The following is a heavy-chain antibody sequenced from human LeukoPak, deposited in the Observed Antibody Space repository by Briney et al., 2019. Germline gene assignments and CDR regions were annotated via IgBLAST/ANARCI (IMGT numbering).Heavy chain of an antibody. V-gene: IGHV1-69*05. CDR1: GGTFSSYA. D-gene: IGHD3-10*01. Sequence: GASVKVSCKASGGTFSSYAISWVRQAPGQGLEWMGGFIPIFGTVKYAQKFQGRVTITTDESTSTAYMELSSLRSEDTAVYYCATRGVRFGDFDYWGQGTLVTVSS. CDR2: FIPIFGTV. J-gene: IGHJ4*02. CDR3: ATRGVRFGDFDY.